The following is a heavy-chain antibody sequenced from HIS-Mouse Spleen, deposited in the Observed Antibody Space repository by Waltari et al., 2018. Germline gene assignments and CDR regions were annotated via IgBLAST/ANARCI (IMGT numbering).Heavy chain of an antibody. V-gene: IGHV3-33*08. CDR2: IWYDGSNK. CDR3: ARYSSSSGVDY. D-gene: IGHD6-6*01. CDR1: GFTFSNAW. J-gene: IGHJ4*02. Sequence: VQLVESGGGLVKPGGSLRLSCAASGFTFSNAWMSWVRQAPGKGLGWVAVIWYDGSNKYYADSVKGRFTISRDNSKNTLYLQMNSLRAEDTAVYYCARYSSSSGVDYWGQGTLVTVSS.